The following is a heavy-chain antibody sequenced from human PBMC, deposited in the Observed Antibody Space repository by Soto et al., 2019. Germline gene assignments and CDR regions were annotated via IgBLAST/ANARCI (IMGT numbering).Heavy chain of an antibody. D-gene: IGHD1-26*01. CDR3: ARHRHPRGTVGATSPLDP. CDR2: HYSGGST. Sequence: PGGALRLSCAISVFSFSSNYLSWVRQGPGKGLEWVSVHYSGGSTYYADSVQGRFTISRDKSNNTLYLQMRRVRAEDTAVYFCARHRHPRGTVGATSPLDPWGQGTQVTVSS. CDR1: VFSFSSNY. J-gene: IGHJ5*02. V-gene: IGHV3-53*01.